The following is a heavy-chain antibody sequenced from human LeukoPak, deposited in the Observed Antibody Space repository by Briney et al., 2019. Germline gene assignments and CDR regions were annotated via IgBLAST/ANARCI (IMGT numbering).Heavy chain of an antibody. D-gene: IGHD3-22*01. CDR2: IYYSGRT. CDR1: GGSISSSSYY. CDR3: ARRRYYDSTGFFD. V-gene: IGHV4-39*02. J-gene: IGHJ1*01. Sequence: SETLSLTCTVSGGSISSSSYYWGWIRQPPGKGLVWIGDIYYSGRTYYNLSLRNRVYISLDTSKNRFSLTLTSVTAADTAVYYCARRRYYDSTGFFDWGRGSLVIASS.